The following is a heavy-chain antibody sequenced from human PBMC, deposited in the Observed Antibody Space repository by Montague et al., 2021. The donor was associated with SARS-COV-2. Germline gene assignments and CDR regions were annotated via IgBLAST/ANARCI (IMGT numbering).Heavy chain of an antibody. J-gene: IGHJ4*02. V-gene: IGHV4-39*07. CDR1: DASISTSNY. CDR3: ARDRNDGYDRFFDY. Sequence: SETLSLTCSVSDASISTSNYWGWLRQTPGKGLERIASIHFTGTTXXKPXXXSRVTISVDTSKNQFSLKLTSLTAADTAIYFCARDRNDGYDRFFDYWGQGTLVTVSS. CDR2: IHFTGTT. D-gene: IGHD5-12*01.